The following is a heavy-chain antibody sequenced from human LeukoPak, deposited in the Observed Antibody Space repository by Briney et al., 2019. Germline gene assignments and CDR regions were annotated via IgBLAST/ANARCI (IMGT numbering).Heavy chain of an antibody. CDR2: IWHDGSTK. CDR3: ANKFDY. V-gene: IGHV3-33*06. J-gene: IGHJ4*02. Sequence: QPGRSLRLSCATSGFNFSNYGMHWVRQAPGKGLEWVAVIWHDGSTKLYADSVRGRFTISRDNSKNTCFLQMNSLRAEDTAVYYCANKFDYWGQGTLVTVSS. CDR1: GFNFSNYG.